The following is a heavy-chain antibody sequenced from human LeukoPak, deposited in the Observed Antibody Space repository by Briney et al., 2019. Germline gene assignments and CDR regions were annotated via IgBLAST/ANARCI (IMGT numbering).Heavy chain of an antibody. Sequence: PGGSLRLSCAASGFTFSSYWMHWVRQAPGKGLVWVSRINSDGSSTSYADSVKGRFTISRDNAKNTPYLQMNSLRAEDTAVYYCARMDPHLTCSGGSCYFYYYYGMDVWGQGTTVTVSS. V-gene: IGHV3-74*01. CDR2: INSDGSST. D-gene: IGHD2-15*01. CDR3: ARMDPHLTCSGGSCYFYYYYGMDV. J-gene: IGHJ6*02. CDR1: GFTFSSYW.